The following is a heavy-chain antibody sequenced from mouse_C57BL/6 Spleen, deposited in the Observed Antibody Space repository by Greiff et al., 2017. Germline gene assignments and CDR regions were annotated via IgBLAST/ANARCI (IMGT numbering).Heavy chain of an antibody. V-gene: IGHV5-4*01. Sequence: EVNVVESGGGLVKPGGSLKLSCAASGFTFSSYAMSWVRQTPEKRLEWVATISDGGSYTYYPDNVKGRFTISRDNAKNNLYLQMSHLKSEDTAMYYCARDNYDYDAYFDYWGQGTTLTVSS. CDR1: GFTFSSYA. D-gene: IGHD2-4*01. CDR3: ARDNYDYDAYFDY. J-gene: IGHJ2*01. CDR2: ISDGGSYT.